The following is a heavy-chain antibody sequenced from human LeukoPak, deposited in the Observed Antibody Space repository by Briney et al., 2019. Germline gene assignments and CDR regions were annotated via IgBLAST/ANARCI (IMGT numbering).Heavy chain of an antibody. J-gene: IGHJ4*02. CDR3: ARAYCGGDCYPGYFDY. D-gene: IGHD2-21*02. CDR1: GGSISSYY. V-gene: IGHV4-59*08. CDR2: IYYSGST. Sequence: SETLSLTCTVSGGSISSYYWSWIRRPPGKGLEWIGYIYYSGSTNYNPSLKSRVTISVDTSKNQFSLKLSSVTAADTAVYYCARAYCGGDCYPGYFDYWGQETLVTVSS.